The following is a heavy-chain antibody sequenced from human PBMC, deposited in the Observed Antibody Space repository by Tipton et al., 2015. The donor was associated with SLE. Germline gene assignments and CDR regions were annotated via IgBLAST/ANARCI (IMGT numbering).Heavy chain of an antibody. D-gene: IGHD3-16*01. CDR1: GFTFSRYW. CDR2: IKSDGSST. CDR3: AAGVQASYVYSDY. Sequence: SLRLSCAASGFTFSRYWMHWVRQAPGKGLVWVSRIKSDGSSTSYADSVKGRFTISRDNAKNTLYLQMTRLRAEDTAVYYCAAGVQASYVYSDYWGQGTLVIVSS. V-gene: IGHV3-74*01. J-gene: IGHJ4*02.